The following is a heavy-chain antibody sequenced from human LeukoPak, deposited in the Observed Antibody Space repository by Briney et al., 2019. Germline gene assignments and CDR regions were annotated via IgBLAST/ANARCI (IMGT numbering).Heavy chain of an antibody. V-gene: IGHV3-33*01. D-gene: IGHD3-22*01. Sequence: GGTLRLSSAAAGLTFSSYSMDRVRPAQGKGLVWVVVILFDGSNKFYAASLKGRFTISRANSKNTLYRQMNSLRAEDTAVYYGARDLRYYDSSGSDYWGQGTLVTVSS. CDR3: ARDLRYYDSSGSDY. J-gene: IGHJ4*02. CDR1: GLTFSSYS. CDR2: ILFDGSNK.